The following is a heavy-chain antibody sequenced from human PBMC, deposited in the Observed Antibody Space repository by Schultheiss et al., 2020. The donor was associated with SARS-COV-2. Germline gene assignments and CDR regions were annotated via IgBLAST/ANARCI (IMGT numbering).Heavy chain of an antibody. Sequence: SETLSLTCTVSGGSISSYYWSWIRQPAGKGLEWIGRIYTSGSTNYNPSLKSRVVISVDSSKNQFSLKVNSVTAADTAVYYCARVDLETALVGGLDVWGQGTTVTVSS. J-gene: IGHJ6*02. CDR1: GGSISSYY. CDR3: ARVDLETALVGGLDV. D-gene: IGHD5-18*01. CDR2: IYTSGST. V-gene: IGHV4-4*07.